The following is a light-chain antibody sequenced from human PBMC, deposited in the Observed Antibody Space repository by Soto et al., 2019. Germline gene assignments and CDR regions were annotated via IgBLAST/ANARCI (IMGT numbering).Light chain of an antibody. V-gene: IGKV2-28*01. CDR3: MQALQTPYT. CDR2: LGS. CDR1: QSLLYSNRYNY. Sequence: EIVMTQSPLSLPVTPGEPASISCRSSQSLLYSNRYNYLDWYLQRPGQPPQLLIYLGSERASGVPARFSGSGSGTDFILKISRVEAEDVGVYYCMQALQTPYTFGQGTKLEIK. J-gene: IGKJ2*01.